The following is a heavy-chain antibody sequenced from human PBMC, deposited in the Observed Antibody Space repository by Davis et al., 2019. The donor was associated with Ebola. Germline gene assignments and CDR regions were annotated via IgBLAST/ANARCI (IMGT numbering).Heavy chain of an antibody. CDR3: ARGKSYYYYGMDV. CDR1: GGTFSSYA. J-gene: IGHJ6*02. CDR2: IIPILGIA. Sequence: SVKVSCKASGGTFSSYAISWVRQAPGQGLEWMGRIIPILGIANYAQKFQGRVTITADKSTSTAYMELSSLRSEDTAVYYCARGKSYYYYGMDVWGQGTTVTVSS. V-gene: IGHV1-69*04.